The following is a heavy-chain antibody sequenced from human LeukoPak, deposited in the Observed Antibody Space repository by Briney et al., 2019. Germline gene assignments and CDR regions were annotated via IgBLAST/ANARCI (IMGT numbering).Heavy chain of an antibody. J-gene: IGHJ4*02. CDR3: AREVYSGSYPYFDY. CDR1: GYTFTGYY. V-gene: IGHV1-2*02. Sequence: ASVKVSCKSSGYTFTGYYMHWVRQAPGQGLEWMGWINPNSGGTNYAQKFQGRVTMTRDTSISTAYMELSRLRSDDTAVYYCAREVYSGSYPYFDYWGQGTLVTVSS. CDR2: INPNSGGT. D-gene: IGHD1-26*01.